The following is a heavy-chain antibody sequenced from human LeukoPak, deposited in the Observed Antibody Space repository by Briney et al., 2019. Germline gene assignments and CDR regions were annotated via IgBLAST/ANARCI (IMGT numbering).Heavy chain of an antibody. Sequence: GESLKISCKGSGYSFTSYWIGWVRQMPGKGLEWMGIIYPGDSDTRYSPSFQGQVTISADKSISTAYLQWNSLKASDTAIYFCARHRQQLAYDAFDIWGQGTMVTVSS. D-gene: IGHD6-13*01. J-gene: IGHJ3*02. CDR2: IYPGDSDT. CDR3: ARHRQQLAYDAFDI. V-gene: IGHV5-51*01. CDR1: GYSFTSYW.